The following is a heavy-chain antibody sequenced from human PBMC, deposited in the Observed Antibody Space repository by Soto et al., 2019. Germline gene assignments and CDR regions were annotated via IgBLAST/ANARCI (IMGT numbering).Heavy chain of an antibody. CDR3: EREGGYRYDPFEC. Sequence: SETLSLTCAVYGGSFSGYYWSWIRQPPGKGLEWIGEINHSGSTNYNPSLKSRVTISVDTPKKQFSLKLSSVTAADPAVYYCEREGGYRYDPFECWGQGILVAVSS. CDR1: GGSFSGYY. V-gene: IGHV4-34*01. D-gene: IGHD5-18*01. CDR2: INHSGST. J-gene: IGHJ4*02.